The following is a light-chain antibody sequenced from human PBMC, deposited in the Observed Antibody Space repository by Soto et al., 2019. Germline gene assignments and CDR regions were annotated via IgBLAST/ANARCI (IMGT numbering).Light chain of an antibody. CDR2: GVT. CDR1: SSDIGSYNS. V-gene: IGLV2-14*01. Sequence: QSALTQPASVSGSPGQSITISCTGTSSDIGSYNSVSWYQQHPGKAPKLVIYGVTNRPSGVSDRFSGSKSGNTASLTISGLQAEDEADYYCGSYTTISPVVFATGTKLTVL. CDR3: GSYTTISPVV. J-gene: IGLJ1*01.